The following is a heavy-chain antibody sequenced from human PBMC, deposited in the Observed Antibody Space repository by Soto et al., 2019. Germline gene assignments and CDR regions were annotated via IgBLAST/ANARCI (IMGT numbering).Heavy chain of an antibody. V-gene: IGHV1-69*02. CDR3: SIGSWSAETFDV. Sequence: QVHLIQSGAEVKKPGSSVKVSCKAAGGTFNTYTLFWVRQAPGHGLEWMGRIIPMLPVTNSAQKFQGRFTLTAHKSTGTAFMELTSLTSDDTAVYYCSIGSWSAETFDVWGQGTMVTVSS. CDR2: IIPMLPVT. J-gene: IGHJ3*01. D-gene: IGHD2-2*01. CDR1: GGTFNTYT.